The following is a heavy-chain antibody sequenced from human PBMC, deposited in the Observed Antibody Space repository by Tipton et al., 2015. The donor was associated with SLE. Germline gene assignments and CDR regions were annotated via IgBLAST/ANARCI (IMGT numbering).Heavy chain of an antibody. D-gene: IGHD1-26*01. CDR2: INQDGSEK. J-gene: IGHJ4*02. CDR3: AEDMLSGSHYVFDH. CDR1: GFTFSRHW. V-gene: IGHV3-7*03. Sequence: SLRLSCAASGFTFSRHWMTWVRQAPGKGLEWVADINQDGSEKYYVDSVKGRFTISRDNAKDSLDLQMNSLRAEDTALYYCAEDMLSGSHYVFDHWGQGTLVAVSS.